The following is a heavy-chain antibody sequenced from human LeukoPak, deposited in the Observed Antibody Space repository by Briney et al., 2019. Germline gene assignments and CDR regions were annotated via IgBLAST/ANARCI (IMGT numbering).Heavy chain of an antibody. J-gene: IGHJ4*02. CDR2: ITGRGDAT. Sequence: GGSLRLSCAGSDFSFITYAMSWVRQAPGKGLEWVSTITGRGDATYYADSVKGRFTISRDNSKNTLYLQMNSLRSEDTAVYYCAKDSRHRIVGTTTFLDYWGQGTLVTVSS. CDR3: AKDSRHRIVGTTTFLDY. V-gene: IGHV3-23*01. D-gene: IGHD1-26*01. CDR1: DFSFITYA.